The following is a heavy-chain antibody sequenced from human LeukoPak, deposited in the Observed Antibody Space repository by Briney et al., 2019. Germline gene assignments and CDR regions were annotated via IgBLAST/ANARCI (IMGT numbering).Heavy chain of an antibody. CDR2: INPNSGGT. Sequence: ASVKVSCKASGYTFTGYYMHWVRQAPGQGLEWMGWINPNSGGTNYAQKFQGRVTMTTDTSTSTAYMELRSLRSDDTAVYYCARDLADYYDSSGYFHYMDVWGKGTTVTVSS. CDR1: GYTFTGYY. J-gene: IGHJ6*03. D-gene: IGHD3-22*01. V-gene: IGHV1-2*02. CDR3: ARDLADYYDSSGYFHYMDV.